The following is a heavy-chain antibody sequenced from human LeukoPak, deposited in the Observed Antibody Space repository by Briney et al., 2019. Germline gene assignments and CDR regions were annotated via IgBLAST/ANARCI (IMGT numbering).Heavy chain of an antibody. V-gene: IGHV3-23*01. Sequence: GGSLRLSCAASGFTFSSYAMSWVRQAPGKGLEWVSAISGSGGSTYYADSVKGRFTISRDNSKNTLYLQMNSLRAEDTAVYYCARRTRGQNYYDSSGLDYWGQGTLVTVSS. J-gene: IGHJ4*02. CDR1: GFTFSSYA. D-gene: IGHD3-22*01. CDR3: ARRTRGQNYYDSSGLDY. CDR2: ISGSGGST.